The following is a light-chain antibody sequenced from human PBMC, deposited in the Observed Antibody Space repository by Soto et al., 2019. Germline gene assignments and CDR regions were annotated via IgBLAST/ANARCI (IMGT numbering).Light chain of an antibody. CDR1: SSNIGSNT. CDR2: SNN. CDR3: AAWDDSLNALV. J-gene: IGLJ2*01. V-gene: IGLV1-44*01. Sequence: QSVLTQPPSASGTPGQRVTISCSGSSSNIGSNTVNWYQQLPGTAPKLLIYSNNQRPSGVPDRFSGSTSGTSASLAISALQSEDEADYYCAAWDDSLNALVFGGGTKLTVL.